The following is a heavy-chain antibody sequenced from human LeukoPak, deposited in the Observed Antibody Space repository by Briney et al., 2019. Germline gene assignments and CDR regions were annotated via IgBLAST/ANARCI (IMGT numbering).Heavy chain of an antibody. CDR2: IYYSGST. CDR3: ARDAPPGYSYEDAFDI. D-gene: IGHD5-18*01. V-gene: IGHV4-39*07. CDR1: GGSISTSSYY. Sequence: SETLSLTCTVSGGSISTSSYYWGWIRQPPGKRLEWIGSIYYSGSTYYNPSLKSRVTISLDTSKNQFSLKLSSVTAADTAVYYCARDAPPGYSYEDAFDIWGQGTMVTVSS. J-gene: IGHJ3*02.